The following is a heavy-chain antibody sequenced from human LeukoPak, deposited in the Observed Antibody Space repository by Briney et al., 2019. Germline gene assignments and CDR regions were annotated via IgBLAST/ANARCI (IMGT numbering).Heavy chain of an antibody. Sequence: PSETLSLTCTVSGVSISSYYWSWIRQPPGKGLESIGYMHYSGSTNYNPSLKSRVTISVDTSKNQFSLKLSSVTAADTAVYYCARDRYIFAGPDAYYYMDVWGKGTTVTISS. D-gene: IGHD5-18*01. CDR3: ARDRYIFAGPDAYYYMDV. J-gene: IGHJ6*03. CDR1: GVSISSYY. CDR2: MHYSGST. V-gene: IGHV4-59*01.